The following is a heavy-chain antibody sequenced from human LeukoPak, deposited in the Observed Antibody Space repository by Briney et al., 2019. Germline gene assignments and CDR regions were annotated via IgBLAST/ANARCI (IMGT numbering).Heavy chain of an antibody. CDR3: AKDRSPYYDSGYFDY. J-gene: IGHJ4*02. D-gene: IGHD3-22*01. V-gene: IGHV3-30-3*01. CDR1: GFTFSSYP. Sequence: GRSLRLSCAASGFTFSSYPMPWVRQAPGRGLEWVALISYDGSNKHYADSVKGRFTISRDNSKNTLYLQMNSLRAEDTAVYYCAKDRSPYYDSGYFDYWGQGTLVTVSS. CDR2: ISYDGSNK.